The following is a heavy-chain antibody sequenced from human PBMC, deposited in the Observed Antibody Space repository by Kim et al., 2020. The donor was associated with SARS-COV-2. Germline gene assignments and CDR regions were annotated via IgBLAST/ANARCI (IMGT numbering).Heavy chain of an antibody. CDR3: ARDGDHCAGDCYSGAGQH. CDR1: GFTFSTYA. D-gene: IGHD2-21*02. V-gene: IGHV3-30*04. J-gene: IGHJ4*03. CDR2: ISYDGSNK. Sequence: GGSLRLSCAASGFTFSTYAMHWVRQAPGKGLEWVAVISYDGSNKYYADSVKGRFTISRDNSKNTLYLQMNSLRVEDTAVYYCARDGDHCAGDCYSGAGQHSGQGTLVTVSS.